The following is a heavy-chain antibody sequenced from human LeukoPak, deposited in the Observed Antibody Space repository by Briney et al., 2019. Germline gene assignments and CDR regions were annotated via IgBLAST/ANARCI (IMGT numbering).Heavy chain of an antibody. CDR3: AKSQMGITYAFDI. CDR2: ISYDGSNK. J-gene: IGHJ3*02. Sequence: PGRSLRLSCAASGFTFSSYGMHWVRQAPGKGLEWVAVISYDGSNKYYADSVKGRFTISSDSSKSTLYLQMDSLRAEDTAVYYCAKSQMGITYAFDIWGQGTMVTVSS. D-gene: IGHD1-14*01. V-gene: IGHV3-30*18. CDR1: GFTFSSYG.